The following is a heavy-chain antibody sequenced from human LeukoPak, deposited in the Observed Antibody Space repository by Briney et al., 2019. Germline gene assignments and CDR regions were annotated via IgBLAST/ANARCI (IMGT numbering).Heavy chain of an antibody. Sequence: GGSLRFSCTGSGFTLSSYAMSRVRQAPGEGLKWVSTISASADNTYHAEAVKGRFTISRDNSKNTMYLQINSLRAEDTAVYYCAKQGFGCWGQGTLVTVSS. CDR1: GFTLSSYA. CDR2: ISASADNT. J-gene: IGHJ4*02. V-gene: IGHV3-23*01. CDR3: AKQGFGC.